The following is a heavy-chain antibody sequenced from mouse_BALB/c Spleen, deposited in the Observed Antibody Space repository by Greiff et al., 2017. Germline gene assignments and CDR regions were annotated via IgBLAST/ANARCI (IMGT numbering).Heavy chain of an antibody. J-gene: IGHJ3*01. CDR3: ARRVRYDVGAWFAY. D-gene: IGHD2-14*01. CDR1: GYTFTDYV. CDR2: IYPGSGST. Sequence: QVQLQQSGPELVKPGASVKMSCKASGYTFTDYVISWVKQRTGQGLEWIGEIYPGSGSTYYNEKFKGKATLTADKSFNTAYMQLSSLTSEDSAVYFCARRVRYDVGAWFAYWGQGTLVTVSA. V-gene: IGHV1-77*01.